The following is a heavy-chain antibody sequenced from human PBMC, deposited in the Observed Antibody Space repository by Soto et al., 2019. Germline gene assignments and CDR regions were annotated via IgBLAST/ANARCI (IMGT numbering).Heavy chain of an antibody. CDR3: ARLANAFDI. CDR2: IWYDGSNK. J-gene: IGHJ3*02. V-gene: IGHV3-33*01. Sequence: PGGSLRLSCAASGFTFSSYGMHWVRQAPGKGLEWVTVIWYDGSNKYYADSVKGRFTISRDNSKNTLYLQMNSLRAEDTAVYYCARLANAFDIWGQGTMVTVSS. CDR1: GFTFSSYG.